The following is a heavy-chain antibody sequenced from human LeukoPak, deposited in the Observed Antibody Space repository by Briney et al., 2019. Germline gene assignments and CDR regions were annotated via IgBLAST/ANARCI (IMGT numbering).Heavy chain of an antibody. V-gene: IGHV3-7*02. J-gene: IGHJ4*02. Sequence: PRGSLRLSCAASGFSFSSSWMTWVRQAPGKGLEWVATIKQDGSEKFYVNSVKGRFTISRDNTKDSLYLQMNSLRADDMAVYYCASLWDDGYWGQGTLVTVSS. D-gene: IGHD1-1*01. CDR2: IKQDGSEK. CDR1: GFSFSSSW. CDR3: ASLWDDGY.